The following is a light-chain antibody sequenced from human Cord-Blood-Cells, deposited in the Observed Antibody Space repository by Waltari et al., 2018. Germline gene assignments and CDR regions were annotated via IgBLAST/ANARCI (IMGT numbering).Light chain of an antibody. CDR2: DVS. V-gene: IGLV2-11*01. Sequence: QSALTQPRSVSGSPGHSVTISCTGTSSDVGGYNYVSWYQQHPGKAPKLMIYDVSKRPAGVPDRFAGSKSGNTASLTISELQAEDEADYYCCSYAGSYTWVFGGGTKLPVL. J-gene: IGLJ2*01. CDR1: SSDVGGYNY. CDR3: CSYAGSYTWV.